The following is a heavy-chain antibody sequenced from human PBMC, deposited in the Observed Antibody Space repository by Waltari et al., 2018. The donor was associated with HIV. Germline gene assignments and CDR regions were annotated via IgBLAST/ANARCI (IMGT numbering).Heavy chain of an antibody. CDR1: GYTFSNYD. CDR2: VNAANGNT. Sequence: QVQLVQSGAEVKKPGASVKVSCKASGYTFSNYDVHWVRQAPGQRLEWLGWVNAANGNTRLSQKFQGRVTIAGDTSATTMYMELNSLKSEDTAVYYCARDVDRGRGNWFDPWGQGTLVTVSS. J-gene: IGHJ5*02. V-gene: IGHV1-3*01. CDR3: ARDVDRGRGNWFDP. D-gene: IGHD3-10*01.